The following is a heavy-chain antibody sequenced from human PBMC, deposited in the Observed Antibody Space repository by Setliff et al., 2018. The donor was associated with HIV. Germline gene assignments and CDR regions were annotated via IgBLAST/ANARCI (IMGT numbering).Heavy chain of an antibody. CDR1: GYTFTGYF. J-gene: IGHJ4*01. V-gene: IGHV1-2*02. D-gene: IGHD3-3*02. CDR3: ARGALLAVFDFDH. Sequence: ASVKVSCKTSGYTFTGYFMHWVRQAPRQGLEWMGWINPDSGDTNYAQKFQGRLTMTRDTSINTAYMELSSLRSDDTAVYFCARGALLAVFDFDHWGHGTLVTVSS. CDR2: INPDSGDT.